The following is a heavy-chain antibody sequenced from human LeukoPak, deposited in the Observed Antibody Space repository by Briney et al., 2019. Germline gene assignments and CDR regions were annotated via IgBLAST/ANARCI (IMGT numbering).Heavy chain of an antibody. Sequence: GGSLRLSCAASGFTFSSYWLSWVRQAPGKGLEWVANIKQDGRERYYVDSVKGRFSISRDNAKNSLYLQLNSLRAEDTAVYYCARDVRTGSRYYYYMDVWGKGTTVTVSS. CDR1: GFTFSSYW. CDR2: IKQDGRER. D-gene: IGHD3-10*01. V-gene: IGHV3-7*03. CDR3: ARDVRTGSRYYYYMDV. J-gene: IGHJ6*03.